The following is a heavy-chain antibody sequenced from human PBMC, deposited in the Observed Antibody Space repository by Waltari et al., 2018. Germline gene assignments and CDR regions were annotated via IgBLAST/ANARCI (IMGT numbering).Heavy chain of an antibody. CDR1: GYSFTSRW. CDR2: IYPGDSDS. V-gene: IGHV5-51*01. Sequence: EVQLVQSGPEVKKPGESLKISCQGSGYSFTSRWIGWVRQMPGKGLEWMGIIYPGDSDSRYNPSFQGQVTISADKSISTAYLQWSSLKASDTGIYYCARGAPPDYWGQGTLVTVSS. CDR3: ARGAPPDY. D-gene: IGHD6-6*01. J-gene: IGHJ4*02.